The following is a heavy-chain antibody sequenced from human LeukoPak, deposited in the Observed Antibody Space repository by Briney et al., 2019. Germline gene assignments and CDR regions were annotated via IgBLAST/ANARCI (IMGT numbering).Heavy chain of an antibody. CDR2: IWYDGSNK. J-gene: IGHJ4*02. CDR1: GFTFSSYG. V-gene: IGHV3-33*01. Sequence: QSGGSLRLSCAASGFTFSSYGMHWVRQAPGKGLEWVAVIWYDGSNKYYADSVKGRFTISRDNSKNTLYLQMNSLRAEDTAVCYCARDRYYDILTGYYTGGSFFDYWGQGTLVTVSS. CDR3: ARDRYYDILTGYYTGGSFFDY. D-gene: IGHD3-9*01.